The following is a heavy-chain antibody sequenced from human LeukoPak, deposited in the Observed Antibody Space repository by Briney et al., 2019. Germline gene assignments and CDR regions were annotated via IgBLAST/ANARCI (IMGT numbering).Heavy chain of an antibody. V-gene: IGHV4-38-2*02. CDR1: GYSISSGYY. J-gene: IGHJ4*02. Sequence: SETLSLTCTVSGYSISSGYYWGWIRQPPGKGLEWIGSIYHSGSTYYNPSLKSRVTISVDTSKNQFSLKLSSVTAADTAVYYCARGTIIAWQLPPQYYFDYWGQGTLVTVSS. CDR3: ARGTIIAWQLPPQYYFDY. D-gene: IGHD2-15*01. CDR2: IYHSGST.